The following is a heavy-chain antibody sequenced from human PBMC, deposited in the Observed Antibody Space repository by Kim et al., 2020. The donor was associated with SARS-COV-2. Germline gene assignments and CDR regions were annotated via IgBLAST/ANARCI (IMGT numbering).Heavy chain of an antibody. V-gene: IGHV3-15*01. CDR3: TTDGGATSD. J-gene: IGHJ4*02. D-gene: IGHD1-26*01. CDR2: TT. Sequence: TTDYAAPVKGRFTISRDDSKNTLYLQMNGLKTEYTAVYYCTTDGGATSDWGQGTLVTVSS.